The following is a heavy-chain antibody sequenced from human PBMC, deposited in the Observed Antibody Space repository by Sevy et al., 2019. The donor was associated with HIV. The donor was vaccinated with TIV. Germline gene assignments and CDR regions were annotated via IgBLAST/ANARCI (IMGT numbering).Heavy chain of an antibody. J-gene: IGHJ4*02. Sequence: GGSLRLSCAASGLTFSTYSMNWVRRAPGKGLEWVSYRSSSSSTIDYADSVKGRFTISRDNAKNSLYLQMNSLRAEDTAVYYCASPLPFYYGSGSEEFDYWGRGTLVTVSS. CDR3: ASPLPFYYGSGSEEFDY. V-gene: IGHV3-48*01. CDR2: RSSSSSTI. CDR1: GLTFSTYS. D-gene: IGHD3-10*01.